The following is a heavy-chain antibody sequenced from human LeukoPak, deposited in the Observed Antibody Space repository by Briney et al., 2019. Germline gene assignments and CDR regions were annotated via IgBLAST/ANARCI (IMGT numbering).Heavy chain of an antibody. Sequence: GGSLRLSCAASGFSFEDYAMHWVRQVVGKGLEWVSLISAAGDSTYYADSVKGRFTISRDNTKGSLYLALNSLRTDDTALYYCVNGSPFRVLISKGAFDTWGQGTMVTVFS. CDR3: VNGSPFRVLISKGAFDT. D-gene: IGHD3-10*01. V-gene: IGHV3-43*02. J-gene: IGHJ3*02. CDR1: GFSFEDYA. CDR2: ISAAGDST.